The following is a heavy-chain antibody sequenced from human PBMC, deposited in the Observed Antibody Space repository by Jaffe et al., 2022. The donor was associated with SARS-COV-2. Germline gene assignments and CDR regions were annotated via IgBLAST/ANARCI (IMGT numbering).Heavy chain of an antibody. V-gene: IGHV1-3*01. Sequence: QVQLVQSGAEVKKPGASVKVSCKASGYSLSSYGMHWVRQAPGQRLEWMGCINAGVGNRKYSERFQGRVTITRDTSTSTAYMELSSLRPEDTATYYCARPSVGNIMDDAFDIWGQGTAVTVSS. D-gene: IGHD3-9*01. CDR3: ARPSVGNIMDDAFDI. CDR1: GYSLSSYG. CDR2: INAGVGNR. J-gene: IGHJ3*02.